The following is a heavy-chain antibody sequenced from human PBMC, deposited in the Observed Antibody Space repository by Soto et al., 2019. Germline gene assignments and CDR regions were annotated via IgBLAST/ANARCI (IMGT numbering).Heavy chain of an antibody. D-gene: IGHD6-19*01. J-gene: IGHJ4*02. CDR1: GGTFSSYA. Sequence: SVKVSCKAYGGTFSSYAISWVRQAPGQGLEWMGGIVPIFGTANYAQKFQGRVTITADESTSTAYMELSSLRSEDTAVYYCASGTDQWPDEIFDYWGQGTLVTVS. V-gene: IGHV1-69*13. CDR3: ASGTDQWPDEIFDY. CDR2: IVPIFGTA.